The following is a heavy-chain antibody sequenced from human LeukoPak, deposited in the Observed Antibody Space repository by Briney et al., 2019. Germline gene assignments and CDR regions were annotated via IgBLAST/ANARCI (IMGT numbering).Heavy chain of an antibody. D-gene: IGHD6-13*01. CDR3: ARSRPHSSTWYSDY. CDR2: ISYSGTT. J-gene: IGHJ4*02. V-gene: IGHV4-59*08. CDR1: GGSISNYY. Sequence: SETLSLTCTVSGGSISNYYWSWIRQPPGKGLEWIGYISYSGTTNYNPSLKSRLTISVDTSNNPFSLELSSVTAADTAMYYCARSRPHSSTWYSDYWGQGTLVTVSS.